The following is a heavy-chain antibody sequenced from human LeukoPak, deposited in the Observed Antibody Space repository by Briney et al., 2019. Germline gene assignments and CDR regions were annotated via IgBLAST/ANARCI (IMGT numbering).Heavy chain of an antibody. V-gene: IGHV1-2*02. Sequence: GASVKVSCKASGYRFTGYYIHWVRQAPGQGLEWMGWINPHSGGTKFAQKFQGRVTMTRDTSISTAYMELSRLRSDDTAVYYCARVGSMVRGTFDYWGQGTLVTVSS. CDR2: INPHSGGT. J-gene: IGHJ4*02. CDR3: ARVGSMVRGTFDY. CDR1: GYRFTGYY. D-gene: IGHD3-10*01.